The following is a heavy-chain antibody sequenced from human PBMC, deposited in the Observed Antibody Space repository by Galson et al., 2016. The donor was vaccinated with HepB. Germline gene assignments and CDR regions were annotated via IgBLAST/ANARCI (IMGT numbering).Heavy chain of an antibody. V-gene: IGHV5-51*01. CDR2: IYPGDSDT. Sequence: QSGAEVKKPGESLKISCKASGYSFTNYWIGWVRQMPGKGLEWMGIIYPGDSDTRYSPSFQGQVTISADKSISTAYLQWSSLKASDTAMYYCASVWRYCTSISCYDAFDIWGQGTMVTVSS. J-gene: IGHJ3*02. CDR1: GYSFTNYW. D-gene: IGHD2-2*01. CDR3: ASVWRYCTSISCYDAFDI.